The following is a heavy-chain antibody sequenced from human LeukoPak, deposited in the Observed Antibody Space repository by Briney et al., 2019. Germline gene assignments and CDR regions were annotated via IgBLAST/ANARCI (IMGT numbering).Heavy chain of an antibody. CDR2: ISSNEDNT. J-gene: IGHJ4*02. Sequence: PGGSLRLSCSVSGFTFSTYVMHWVRQAPGKGLEYVSAISSNEDNTYYADSVKGRFTISRDNSKNTLCLQMSSLRADDTAVYYCVRGTGYWGQGTLVTVSS. CDR1: GFTFSTYV. V-gene: IGHV3-64D*06. CDR3: VRGTGY.